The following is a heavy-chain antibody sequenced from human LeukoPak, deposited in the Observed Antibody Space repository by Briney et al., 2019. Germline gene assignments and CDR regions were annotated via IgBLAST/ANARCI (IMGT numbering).Heavy chain of an antibody. CDR1: GGTFSSYA. J-gene: IGHJ6*04. CDR2: IIPIFGTA. Sequence: GSSVKVSCKASGGTFSSYAISWVRQAPGQGLEWMGGIIPIFGTANYAQKLQGRITITADESTSTAYMELSSLRSEDTAVYYCASRNTYYGSGSYYNGAFDIWGKGTTVTVSS. V-gene: IGHV1-69*01. CDR3: ASRNTYYGSGSYYNGAFDI. D-gene: IGHD3-10*01.